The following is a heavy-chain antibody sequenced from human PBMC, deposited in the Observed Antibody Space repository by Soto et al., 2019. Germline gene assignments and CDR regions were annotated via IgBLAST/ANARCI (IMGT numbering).Heavy chain of an antibody. CDR2: IYYSGST. D-gene: IGHD6-19*01. V-gene: IGHV4-59*08. CDR3: ARRQWLVAYFDY. J-gene: IGHJ4*02. CDR1: GGSISSYY. Sequence: SETLSLTCTVSGGSISSYYWSWIRQPPGKGLEWIGYIYYSGSTNYNPSLKSRVTISVDTSKNQFSLKLSSVTAADTAVYYCARRQWLVAYFDYWGQGTLVTVSS.